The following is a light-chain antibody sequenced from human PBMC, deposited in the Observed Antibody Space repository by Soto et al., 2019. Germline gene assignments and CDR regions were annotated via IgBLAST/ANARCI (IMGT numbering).Light chain of an antibody. J-gene: IGKJ4*01. CDR3: QHYNNWLGT. Sequence: IVLNQSLDTLSLSPRETATLSCRVSQSVSSSYLAWYQQKPGQAPRLLIYGASSRATGIPDRFSGSGSGTEFTLTISSLQSEDFAVYYCQHYNNWLGTFGGGTMVDIK. CDR1: QSVSSSY. V-gene: IGKV3D-15*01. CDR2: GAS.